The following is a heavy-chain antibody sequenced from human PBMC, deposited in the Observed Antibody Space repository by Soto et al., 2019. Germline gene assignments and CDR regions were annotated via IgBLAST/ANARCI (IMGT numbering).Heavy chain of an antibody. D-gene: IGHD2-21*01. CDR2: ISYHGSNK. CDR1: GFTFSSFA. J-gene: IGHJ3*02. V-gene: IGHV3-30-3*01. Sequence: QVQLVESGGGVVQPGRSLRLSCAASGFTFSSFAMYWVRQAPGRGLEWMAVISYHGSNKYYADSVEGRSTISRDNSKDTLYLQMNSLRDEDTAMYYCARGQCWGGECYSRDAFDIWGQGTMVTVS. CDR3: ARGQCWGGECYSRDAFDI.